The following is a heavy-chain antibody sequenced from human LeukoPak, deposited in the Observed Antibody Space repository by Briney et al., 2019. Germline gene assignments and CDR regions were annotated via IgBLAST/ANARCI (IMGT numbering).Heavy chain of an antibody. CDR2: IIPIFGTA. D-gene: IGHD6-13*01. V-gene: IGHV1-69*13. CDR1: GGTFSSYA. CDR3: ASPGIAAAGTYYYYYMDV. Sequence: SVKVSCKASGGTFSSYAISWVRQAPGQGRERMGRIIPIFGTANYAQKFQGRVTITADESTSTAYMELSSLRSEDTAVYYCASPGIAAAGTYYYYYMDVWGKGTTVTVSS. J-gene: IGHJ6*03.